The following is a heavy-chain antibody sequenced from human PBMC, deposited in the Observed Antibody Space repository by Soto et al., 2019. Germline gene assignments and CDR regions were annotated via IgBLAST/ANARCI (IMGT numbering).Heavy chain of an antibody. D-gene: IGHD3-22*01. CDR3: ATTNADSSGYYWDAFDI. J-gene: IGHJ3*02. V-gene: IGHV4-61*01. CDR1: GGSVSSGSYY. CDR2: IYYSGST. Sequence: SETLSLTCTVSGGSVSSGSYYWSWIRQPPGKGLEWIGYIYYSGSTNYNPSLKSRVTISVDTSKNQFSLKLSSVTAADTAVYYCATTNADSSGYYWDAFDIWGQGTMVTVSS.